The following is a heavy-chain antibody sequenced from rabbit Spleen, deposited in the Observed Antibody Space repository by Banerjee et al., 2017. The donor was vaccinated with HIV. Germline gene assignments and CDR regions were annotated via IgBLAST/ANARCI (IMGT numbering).Heavy chain of an antibody. CDR2: IDPIFTST. V-gene: IGHV1S39*01. CDR1: GFDFSSYG. J-gene: IGHJ4*01. CDR3: ARAGEGGDGYLNL. D-gene: IGHD5-1*01. Sequence: QQQLVESGGGLVQPGGSLKLSCKASGFDFSSYGVSWVRQAPGKGLEWIGYIDPIFTSTYYASWAKGRFTISKTSSTTVTLQMTSLTVADTATYFCARAGEGGDGYLNLWGPGTLVTVS.